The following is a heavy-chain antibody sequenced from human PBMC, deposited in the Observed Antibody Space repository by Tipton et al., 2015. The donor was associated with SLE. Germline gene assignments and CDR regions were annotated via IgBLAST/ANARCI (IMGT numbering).Heavy chain of an antibody. CDR3: AREFLNPVTTVHYYSDL. CDR2: IYTNENT. CDR1: GGSISSYY. D-gene: IGHD4-11*01. J-gene: IGHJ2*01. V-gene: IGHV4-4*07. Sequence: LRLSCTVSGGSISSYYWSWIRQPTGGGLEWIGRIYTNENTNYNPSLKSRVTMSVDTSKNHFSLKLISVTAADTAVYYCAREFLNPVTTVHYYSDLWGRGTLVTVSS.